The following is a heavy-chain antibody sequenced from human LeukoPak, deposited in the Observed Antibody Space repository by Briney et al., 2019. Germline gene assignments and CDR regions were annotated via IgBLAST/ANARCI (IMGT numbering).Heavy chain of an antibody. CDR1: GFTFSSYG. Sequence: PGGSLRLSCAASGFTFSSYGMHWVRQAPGKGLEWVAFIRYDGSNKYYADSVKGRFTISRDNSKNTLSLQMNSLRAEDTAVYYCAKDRAAAGQSNYFDYWGQGTLVTVSS. J-gene: IGHJ4*02. CDR2: IRYDGSNK. CDR3: AKDRAAAGQSNYFDY. D-gene: IGHD6-13*01. V-gene: IGHV3-30*02.